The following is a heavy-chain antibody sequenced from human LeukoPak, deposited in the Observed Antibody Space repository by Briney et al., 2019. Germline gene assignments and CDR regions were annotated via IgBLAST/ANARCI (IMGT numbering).Heavy chain of an antibody. V-gene: IGHV3-30*04. CDR1: GFTFSSYA. D-gene: IGHD3-9*01. J-gene: IGHJ4*02. CDR2: ISYDGSSK. CDR3: AREYDYDILTGYYDY. Sequence: GRSLRLSCAASGFTFSSYAMHWVRQAPGKGQEWVAVISYDGSSKSYADSVKGRFTISRDNSKNTLYLQMNILRAEDTAVYYCAREYDYDILTGYYDYWGQGTLVTVSS.